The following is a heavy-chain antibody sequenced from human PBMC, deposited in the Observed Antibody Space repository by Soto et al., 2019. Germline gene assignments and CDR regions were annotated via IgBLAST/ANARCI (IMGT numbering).Heavy chain of an antibody. V-gene: IGHV3-23*01. CDR3: AKDLNWNAQFDY. Sequence: GGSLRLSCAASGFTFSSYAMSWVRQAPGKGLEWVSAISGSGLTTYYADSVKGRFTISRDNSKNTLYLQVNSLRAEDTAVYHCAKDLNWNAQFDYWGQGTLVTVSS. CDR2: ISGSGLTT. CDR1: GFTFSSYA. J-gene: IGHJ4*02. D-gene: IGHD1-20*01.